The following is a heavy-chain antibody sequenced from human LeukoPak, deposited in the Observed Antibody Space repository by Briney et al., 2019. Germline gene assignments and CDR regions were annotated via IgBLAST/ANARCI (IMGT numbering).Heavy chain of an antibody. Sequence: GASVKVSCKASGYTFTSYGISWVRQAPGQGLEWMGWISAYNGNTNYAQKLQGRVTMTTDTSTSTAYMELRSLRSEDTAVYYCARARGRDIVVVPAATIFDYWGQGTLVTVSS. D-gene: IGHD2-2*01. CDR3: ARARGRDIVVVPAATIFDY. CDR2: ISAYNGNT. CDR1: GYTFTSYG. J-gene: IGHJ4*02. V-gene: IGHV1-18*01.